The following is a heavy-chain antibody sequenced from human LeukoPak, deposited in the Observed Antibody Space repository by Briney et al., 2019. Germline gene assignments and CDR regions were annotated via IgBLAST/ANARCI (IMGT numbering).Heavy chain of an antibody. D-gene: IGHD3-10*01. V-gene: IGHV4-31*03. CDR1: GGSISSGGYY. CDR3: ARGTFRDYCGSGSYLPTHS. CDR2: IYYSGST. Sequence: PSQTLSLTCTVSGGSISSGGYYWSWIRQHPGKGLEWIGYIYYSGSTYYNPSLKSRVTISVDTSKNQFSLKLSSVTAADTAVYYCARGTFRDYCGSGSYLPTHSWGQGTLVTVSS. J-gene: IGHJ5*02.